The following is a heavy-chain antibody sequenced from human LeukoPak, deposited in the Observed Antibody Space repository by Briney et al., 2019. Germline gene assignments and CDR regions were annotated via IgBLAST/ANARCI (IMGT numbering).Heavy chain of an antibody. J-gene: IGHJ3*02. V-gene: IGHV3-30-3*01. D-gene: IGHD1-7*01. CDR2: ISYDGSNK. CDR1: GFTFSSYA. CDR3: AGDRVQWNYGLDAFDI. Sequence: GGSLRLSCAASGFTFSSYAMHWVRQAPGKGLEWVAVISYDGSNKYYADSVKGRFTISRDNSKNTLYLQMNSLRAEDTAVYYCAGDRVQWNYGLDAFDIWGQGTMVTVSS.